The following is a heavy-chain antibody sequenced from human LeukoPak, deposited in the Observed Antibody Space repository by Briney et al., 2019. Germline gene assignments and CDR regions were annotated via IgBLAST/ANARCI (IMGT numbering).Heavy chain of an antibody. CDR1: GGSISGYN. V-gene: IGHV4-59*01. D-gene: IGHD3-10*01. CDR3: VNSGSDYSFFDY. J-gene: IGHJ4*02. CDR2: IYYSGST. Sequence: SQTLSLTCTVSGGSISGYNWSGIRQPPGKGLEWIGYIYYSGSTDYNPSLKSRVTISLDMSKNQFSLKLNSVTAADAAVYYCVNSGSDYSFFDYWGQGTLVTVSS.